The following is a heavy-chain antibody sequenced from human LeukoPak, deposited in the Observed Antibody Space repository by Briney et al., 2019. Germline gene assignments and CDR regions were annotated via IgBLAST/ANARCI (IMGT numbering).Heavy chain of an antibody. CDR1: GGSISSYY. CDR2: IYYSGST. CDR3: ARGGGYYDPGVDI. Sequence: PSETLSLTCTVSGGSISSYYWSWIRQPPGKGLEWIGYIYYSGSTNYNPSLKSRVTISVDTSKNQFSLKLSSVTAADTAVYYCARGGGYYDPGVDIWGQGTMVTVSS. D-gene: IGHD3-22*01. J-gene: IGHJ3*02. V-gene: IGHV4-59*01.